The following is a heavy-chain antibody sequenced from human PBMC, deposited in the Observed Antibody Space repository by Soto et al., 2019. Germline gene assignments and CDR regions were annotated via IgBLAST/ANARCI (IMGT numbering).Heavy chain of an antibody. D-gene: IGHD6-19*01. CDR1: GGSISSYY. J-gene: IGHJ4*02. V-gene: IGHV4-59*01. CDR3: ARDLDSSGWIDY. CDR2: IYYSGST. Sequence: SEILSLTCTVSGGSISSYYWSWIRQPPGKGLEWIGCIYYSGSTNYNPSLKSRVTISVDTSKNQFSLKLSSVTAADTAVYYCARDLDSSGWIDYWGQGTLVTVSS.